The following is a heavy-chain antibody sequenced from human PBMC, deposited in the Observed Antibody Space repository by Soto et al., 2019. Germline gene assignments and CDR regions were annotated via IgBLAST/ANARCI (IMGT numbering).Heavy chain of an antibody. CDR1: GFTFSSYD. Sequence: EVQLVESGGGLVQPGGSLGLSCAASGFTFSSYDMHWVRQATGKGLEWVSAIGTAGDTYYPGSVKGRFTISRENAKNSLYLQMNSLRAGDTAVYYCARAGRHCSSTSCYRDYYFDYWGQGTLVTVSS. CDR3: ARAGRHCSSTSCYRDYYFDY. J-gene: IGHJ4*02. D-gene: IGHD2-2*01. CDR2: IGTAGDT. V-gene: IGHV3-13*01.